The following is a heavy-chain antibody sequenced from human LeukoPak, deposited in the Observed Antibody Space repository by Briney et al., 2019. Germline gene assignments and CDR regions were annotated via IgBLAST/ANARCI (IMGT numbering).Heavy chain of an antibody. Sequence: SETLSLTCAVSGGSISSSNWWSWGRQPPGKGLEWIGEIYHSGSTNYDPSLKSRVTISVDKSKNQFSLKLSAVTAADTAVYYCARHRMYYYDSSGSRHDAFDIWGQGTMVTVSS. CDR1: GGSISSSNW. V-gene: IGHV4-4*02. J-gene: IGHJ3*02. CDR2: IYHSGST. D-gene: IGHD3-22*01. CDR3: ARHRMYYYDSSGSRHDAFDI.